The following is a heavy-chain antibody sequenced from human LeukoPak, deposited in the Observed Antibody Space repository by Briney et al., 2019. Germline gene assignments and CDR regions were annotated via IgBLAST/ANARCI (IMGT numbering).Heavy chain of an antibody. CDR2: IDSSGST. V-gene: IGHV4-59*08. CDR3: TRLIYYFDY. D-gene: IGHD3-10*01. J-gene: IGHJ4*02. CDR1: GDXIRSYY. Sequence: SETLSLTCIVSGDXIRSYYCTWIRQPPGKGLEWIGYIDSSGSTNYNPSLKSRVTIAVDTSKNQFSLKLSSVTAADTAMYYCTRLIYYFDYWGQGTLVTVSS.